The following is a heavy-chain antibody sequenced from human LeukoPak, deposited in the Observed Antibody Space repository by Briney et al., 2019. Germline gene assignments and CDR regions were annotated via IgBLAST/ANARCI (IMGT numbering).Heavy chain of an antibody. CDR2: ISAYNGNT. V-gene: IGHV1-18*01. J-gene: IGHJ3*02. D-gene: IGHD1-26*01. Sequence: ASVKVSCKASGYTFTSYGISWVRQAPGQGLEWMGWISAYNGNTNYAQKLQGRVTMTTDTSTSTAYMELRSLRSDDTAVYYCARLARQWELRSDAFDIWGQGTMVTVSS. CDR3: ARLARQWELRSDAFDI. CDR1: GYTFTSYG.